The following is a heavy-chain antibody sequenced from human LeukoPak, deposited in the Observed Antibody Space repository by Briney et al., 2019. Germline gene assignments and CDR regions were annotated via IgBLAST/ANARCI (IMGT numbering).Heavy chain of an antibody. V-gene: IGHV1-24*01. J-gene: IGHJ6*03. Sequence: ASVKVSCKVSGYTLTELSMHWVRQAPGKGLEWMGGFDPEDGETIYAQKFQGRVTMTEDTSTDTAYMELRSLRSDDTAVYYCARELTYYYYMDVWGKGTTVTISS. CDR1: GYTLTELS. CDR3: ARELTYYYYMDV. CDR2: FDPEDGET.